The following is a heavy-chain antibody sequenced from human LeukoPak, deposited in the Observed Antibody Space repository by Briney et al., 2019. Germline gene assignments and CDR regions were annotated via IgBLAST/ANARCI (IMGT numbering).Heavy chain of an antibody. J-gene: IGHJ3*01. CDR3: ARRTDSGYSSSSSAFDV. CDR1: GGSISGYY. D-gene: IGHD6-6*01. V-gene: IGHV4-4*07. CDR2: IYTSGST. Sequence: SETLSLTCNVSGGSISGYYWSWIRQPAGKGLEWIGRIYTSGSTKYNPSLKSRVTMYVDTSKSQFSLKLTSVTAADTAVYYCARRTDSGYSSSSSAFDVWGQGTVVTVSS.